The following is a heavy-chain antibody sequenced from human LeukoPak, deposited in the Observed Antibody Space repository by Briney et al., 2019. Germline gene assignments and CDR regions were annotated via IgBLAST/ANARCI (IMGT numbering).Heavy chain of an antibody. CDR3: ARGSIVVVVAALDY. CDR1: GGSVSSGSYY. J-gene: IGHJ4*02. CDR2: IYYSGST. V-gene: IGHV4-61*01. Sequence: SETLSLTCTVSGGSVSSGSYYWSWIRQPPGKGLEWIGYIYYSGSTNYNPSLKSRVTISVDTSKNQFSLKLSSVTAADTAVYYCARGSIVVVVAALDYWGQGTLVTVSS. D-gene: IGHD2-15*01.